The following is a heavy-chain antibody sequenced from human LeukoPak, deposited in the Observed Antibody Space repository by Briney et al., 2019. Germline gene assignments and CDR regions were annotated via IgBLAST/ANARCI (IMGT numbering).Heavy chain of an antibody. CDR2: IYYSGST. J-gene: IGHJ2*01. V-gene: IGHV4-59*08. Sequence: ASETLSLTCTVSGGSISSYYWSWIREPPGKGLEWIGYIYYSGSTNYNPSLKSRVTISVDTSKNQFSLKLSSVTAADTAVYYCARSNYDILTGYYAGYFDLWGRGTLVTVSS. D-gene: IGHD3-9*01. CDR3: ARSNYDILTGYYAGYFDL. CDR1: GGSISSYY.